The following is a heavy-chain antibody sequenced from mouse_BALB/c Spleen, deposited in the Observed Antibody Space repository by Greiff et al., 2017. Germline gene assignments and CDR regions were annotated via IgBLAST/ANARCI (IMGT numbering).Heavy chain of an antibody. CDR1: GYTFTSYD. CDR3: ARSCWLPFAY. J-gene: IGHJ3*01. V-gene: IGHV1S56*01. Sequence: VQLKESGAELVKPGALVKISCTASGYTFTSYDIHWVKQRPEQGLEWIGWIDPGDGSTKYHAKFKGKATITADTSSSTAYLQLSSLTSEDSAVYFCARSCWLPFAYWGQGTLVTVSA. D-gene: IGHD2-2*01. CDR2: IDPGDGST.